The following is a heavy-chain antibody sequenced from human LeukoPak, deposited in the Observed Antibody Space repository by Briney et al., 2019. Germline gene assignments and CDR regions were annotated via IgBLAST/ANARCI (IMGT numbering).Heavy chain of an antibody. CDR2: MSGNGGST. CDR1: GFTFSSYA. Sequence: GGSLRLSCAASGFTFSSYAMSWVRQAPGKGLEWVSAMSGNGGSTYYADSVKGRFTISRDNSKNTLYLQINSLRAEDTSVYYCAKDPRSYIVTTMLFQYWGQGTLVTVSS. D-gene: IGHD5-12*01. V-gene: IGHV3-23*01. CDR3: AKDPRSYIVTTMLFQY. J-gene: IGHJ4*02.